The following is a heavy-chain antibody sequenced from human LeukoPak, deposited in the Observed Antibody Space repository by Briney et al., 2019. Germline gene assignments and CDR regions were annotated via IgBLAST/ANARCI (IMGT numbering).Heavy chain of an antibody. D-gene: IGHD3-10*01. J-gene: IGHJ4*02. V-gene: IGHV3-66*01. CDR2: IYSGGST. CDR3: ARGHIAMLRGVAAQDY. CDR1: GFTVSSNY. Sequence: GGSLRLSCAASGFTVSSNYMSWVRQAPGKGLEWVSVIYSGGSTYYADSVKGRFTISRDNSKNTLYLQMNSLRAEDTAVYYCARGHIAMLRGVAAQDYWGQGTLVTVSS.